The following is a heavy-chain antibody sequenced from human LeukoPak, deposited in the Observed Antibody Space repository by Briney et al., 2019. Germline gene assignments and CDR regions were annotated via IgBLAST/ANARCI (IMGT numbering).Heavy chain of an antibody. Sequence: GGSLRLSCAASGFTFSSYSMNWVRQAPGKGLEWVSYISSSSSTIYYADSAKGRFTISRDNAKNSLYLQMNSLGAEDTAVYYCARGSTVVTGDYWGQGTLVTVSS. J-gene: IGHJ4*02. CDR3: ARGSTVVTGDY. CDR2: ISSSSSTI. V-gene: IGHV3-48*01. CDR1: GFTFSSYS. D-gene: IGHD4-23*01.